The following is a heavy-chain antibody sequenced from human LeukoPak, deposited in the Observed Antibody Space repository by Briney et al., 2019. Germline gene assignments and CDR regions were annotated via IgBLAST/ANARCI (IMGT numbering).Heavy chain of an antibody. CDR1: GFIFSTYA. V-gene: IGHV3-30*04. J-gene: IGHJ3*02. CDR2: ISFDGSNK. Sequence: GGSLRLSCTASGFIFSTYAMHWVRQAPGKGLEWLALISFDGSNKYYADSVKGRFTISRDNSKNTLHLQMNSLRPEDTAVYYCARDSCGGGCYDALAIWGQGTMVTVSS. CDR3: ARDSCGGGCYDALAI. D-gene: IGHD2-21*01.